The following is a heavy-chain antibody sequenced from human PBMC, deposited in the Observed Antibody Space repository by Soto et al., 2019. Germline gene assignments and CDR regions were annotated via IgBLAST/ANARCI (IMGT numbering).Heavy chain of an antibody. V-gene: IGHV4-59*01. J-gene: IGHJ5*02. Sequence: AETLSLTCTVSGGSXSRYYWSWIRQPPGKGLEWIGYIYYSGSTNYNPSLKSRVTISVDTSKNQFSLKLSSVTAADTAVYYCARGVVVVVAATPNWFDPWGQGTLVTVSS. CDR1: GGSXSRYY. CDR3: ARGVVVVVAATPNWFDP. CDR2: IYYSGST. D-gene: IGHD2-15*01.